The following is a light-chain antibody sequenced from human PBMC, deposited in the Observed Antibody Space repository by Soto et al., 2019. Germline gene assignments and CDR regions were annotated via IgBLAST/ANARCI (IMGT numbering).Light chain of an antibody. Sequence: EIVMTQSPATLSVSPGERATLSCRASQSVSSNLAWYQQKPGQAPRLLIYGASTRATGIPARFSGSGSGTEFTLNIRRLQSEDFAVYYCQQYNNWPVTFGQGTKLEIK. V-gene: IGKV3-15*01. J-gene: IGKJ2*01. CDR1: QSVSSN. CDR2: GAS. CDR3: QQYNNWPVT.